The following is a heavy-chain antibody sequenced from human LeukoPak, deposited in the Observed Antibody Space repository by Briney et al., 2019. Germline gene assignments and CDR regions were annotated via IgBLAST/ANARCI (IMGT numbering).Heavy chain of an antibody. CDR1: GYPFSSYG. CDR2: ISAYNGHT. V-gene: IGHV1-18*01. J-gene: IGHJ4*02. Sequence: ASVKVSCKGSGYPFSSYGITWARQAPGQGLERVGWISAYNGHTQYGQNVQGRVTMTTETSTTTAYLELRNLTSDDTAVYFCASGAYYPFDFWGQGTLVTVSS. CDR3: ASGAYYPFDF. D-gene: IGHD1-26*01.